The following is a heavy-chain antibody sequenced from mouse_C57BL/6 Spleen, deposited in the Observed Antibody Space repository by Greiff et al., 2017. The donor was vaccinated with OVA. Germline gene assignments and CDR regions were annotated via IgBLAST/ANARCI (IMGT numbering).Heavy chain of an antibody. Sequence: EVQLQQSGPGLVKPSQSLSLTCSVTGYSITSGYYWNWIRQFPGNKLEWMGYISYDGSNNYNPSLKNRISITRDTSKNQFFLKLNSVTTEDTATYYCARRGKTAQATYALDYWGQGTSVTVSS. D-gene: IGHD3-2*02. CDR3: ARRGKTAQATYALDY. J-gene: IGHJ4*01. V-gene: IGHV3-6*01. CDR2: ISYDGSN. CDR1: GYSITSGYY.